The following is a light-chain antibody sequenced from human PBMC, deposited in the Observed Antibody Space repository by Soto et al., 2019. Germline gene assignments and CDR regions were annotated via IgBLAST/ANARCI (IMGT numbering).Light chain of an antibody. CDR3: CSYAGDSTFL. J-gene: IGLJ2*01. Sequence: QSVLTQPASVSGSPGQSITFSCTGTSSDIGSYNLVSWYQQHPGKSPKLLIYEGTKRPSGVSNRFSGSKSGNRASLTISGLQDEDEADYYCCSYAGDSTFLFGGGTKLTVL. CDR1: SSDIGSYNL. CDR2: EGT. V-gene: IGLV2-23*03.